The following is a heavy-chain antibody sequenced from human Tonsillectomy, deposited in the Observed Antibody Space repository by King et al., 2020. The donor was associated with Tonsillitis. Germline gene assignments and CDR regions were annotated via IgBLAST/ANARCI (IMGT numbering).Heavy chain of an antibody. V-gene: IGHV1-2*02. CDR2: SNPNSGGT. CDR1: GYTFTDYF. CDR3: AREDYYDSTGYDEQFDY. Sequence: VQLVESGAEVKKPGASVNVSCKASGYTFTDYFIHLVRQAPGQGLEWMGWSNPNSGGTNFAQNFQGRLTMTRDTSISTAYMELSRLTSDDTAVYYCAREDYYDSTGYDEQFDYWGQGALVTVSS. D-gene: IGHD3-22*01. J-gene: IGHJ4*02.